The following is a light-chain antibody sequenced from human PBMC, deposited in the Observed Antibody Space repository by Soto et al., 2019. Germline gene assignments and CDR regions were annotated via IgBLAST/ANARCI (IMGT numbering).Light chain of an antibody. Sequence: QSALTLPASVSGSPGQSITISCTGTSSDIDAYNYVSWYQQHPGKAPKLMIYDVSNRPSGISNRFYGSKSGNTASLTISGLQAEDEAGYYCGSYTTSSNYVFGNGTKVTVL. CDR1: SSDIDAYNY. V-gene: IGLV2-14*01. CDR2: DVS. J-gene: IGLJ1*01. CDR3: GSYTTSSNYV.